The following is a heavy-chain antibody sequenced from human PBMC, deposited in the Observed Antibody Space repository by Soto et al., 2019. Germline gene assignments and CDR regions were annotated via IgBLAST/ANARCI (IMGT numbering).Heavy chain of an antibody. CDR1: GGSIHSSGYY. CDR2: ISYIGGT. D-gene: IGHD3-10*01. CDR3: ARTSGLGTTKGRFGGFDP. J-gene: IGHJ5*02. V-gene: IGHV4-31*03. Sequence: QLQLQESGPGLVKPSQTLSLTCTVSGGSIHSSGYYWTWIRQHPRKGLEWIGYISYIGGTYYNPSLQNRTTMSVDTSKNQFSLTLTSVTAADTAMYYCARTSGLGTTKGRFGGFDPWGQGILVTVSS.